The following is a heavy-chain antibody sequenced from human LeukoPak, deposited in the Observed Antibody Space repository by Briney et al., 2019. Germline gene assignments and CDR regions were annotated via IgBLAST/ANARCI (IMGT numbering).Heavy chain of an antibody. V-gene: IGHV4-34*01. CDR2: ISHSGST. J-gene: IGHJ4*02. D-gene: IGHD3-22*01. CDR3: ASASRDSSGYPLDY. Sequence: PSETLSLTCAVYGGSFSGYYWSWIRQPPGKGLEWIGEISHSGSTNYNPSLKSRVTISVDTSKNQFSLKLSSVTAADTAVYYCASASRDSSGYPLDYWGQGTLVTVSS. CDR1: GGSFSGYY.